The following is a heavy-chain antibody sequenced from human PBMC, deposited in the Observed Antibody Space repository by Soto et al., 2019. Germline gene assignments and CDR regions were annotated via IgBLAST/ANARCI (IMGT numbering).Heavy chain of an antibody. V-gene: IGHV4-59*01. CDR1: DCSISSSS. J-gene: IGHJ4*02. D-gene: IGHD2-2*01. CDR2: IYNNGRT. CDR3: ARARFCTSTSCYHYFDF. Sequence: PSATRCHTCTVADCSISSSSGLLIRPPPGMGLEWIGYIYNNGRTDYNPSLKSRVTISVDTSKNHFSLKLSSVTPADTAVYYCARARFCTSTSCYHYFDFWGQGTLVNGSS.